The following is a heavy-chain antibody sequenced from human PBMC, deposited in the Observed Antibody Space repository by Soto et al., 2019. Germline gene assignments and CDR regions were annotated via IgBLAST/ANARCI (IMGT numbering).Heavy chain of an antibody. J-gene: IGHJ4*02. CDR3: ARVLPSSGWPIDY. CDR2: IKQDGSEK. Sequence: GGSLRLSCVVSGFTFSNYWMSWVRQAPGKGLEWVANIKQDGSEKYYVDSVKGRFTISRDNAKNSLYLQMNSLRAEDTAVYYCARVLPSSGWPIDYWGQGTLVTVSS. D-gene: IGHD6-19*01. CDR1: GFTFSNYW. V-gene: IGHV3-7*03.